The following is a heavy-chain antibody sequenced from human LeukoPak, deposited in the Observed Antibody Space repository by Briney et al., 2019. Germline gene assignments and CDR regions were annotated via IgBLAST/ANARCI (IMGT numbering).Heavy chain of an antibody. V-gene: IGHV3-7*01. Sequence: GGSLRLSCAASGFTFSSYWMNWVRQAPGKGLEWVANINQDGSEKYYVDSVKGRFTIPRDNAKNSLYLQMNSLRVDDTAVYYCTTEYSSSWYVMVYYYYYMDVWGKGTTVTVSS. CDR2: INQDGSEK. CDR1: GFTFSSYW. CDR3: TTEYSSSWYVMVYYYYYMDV. D-gene: IGHD6-13*01. J-gene: IGHJ6*03.